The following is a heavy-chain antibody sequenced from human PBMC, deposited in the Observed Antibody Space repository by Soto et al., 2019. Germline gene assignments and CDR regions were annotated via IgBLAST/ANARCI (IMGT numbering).Heavy chain of an antibody. V-gene: IGHV1-2*02. CDR3: ARGTFDSSGNYFAGWFDP. Sequence: GASVKVSCKASGYSFTDYYIHWVRQAPGQGLEWMGWIIPNNGGTKYAQKFQDRVTMTRDTSITTAYMELSRLRSDDTAVYYCARGTFDSSGNYFAGWFDPWGQGTLVTVSS. CDR1: GYSFTDYY. CDR2: IIPNNGGT. J-gene: IGHJ5*02. D-gene: IGHD3-22*01.